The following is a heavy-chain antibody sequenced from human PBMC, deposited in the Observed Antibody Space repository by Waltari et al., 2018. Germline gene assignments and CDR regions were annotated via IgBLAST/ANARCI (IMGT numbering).Heavy chain of an antibody. V-gene: IGHV3-23*01. J-gene: IGHJ6*02. D-gene: IGHD3-3*01. CDR3: AKPFWSGYYKSYYHGMDV. CDR2: ISGSGGST. Sequence: EVQLLESGGGLVQPGGSLRLSCAGSGFSFSNYAMSWVRQAPGKGLEWVSGISGSGGSTYDADSVKGRFTISRDNSKNTLYLQMNSLRADDTAVYYCAKPFWSGYYKSYYHGMDVWGQGTTVTVSS. CDR1: GFSFSNYA.